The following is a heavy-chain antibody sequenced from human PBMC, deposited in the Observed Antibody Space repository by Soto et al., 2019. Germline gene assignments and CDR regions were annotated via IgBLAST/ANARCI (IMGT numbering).Heavy chain of an antibody. D-gene: IGHD1-26*01. CDR3: ARDSDVDAFDI. J-gene: IGHJ3*02. V-gene: IGHV3-48*03. CDR1: GFTFSSYE. Sequence: EVQLVESGGGLVQPGGSLRLSCGASGFTFSSYEMNWVRQAPGKGLEWVSYISSSGSTIYYADSVKGRFTISRDNAKNSLYLQVNSLRAEDTGVYYCARDSDVDAFDIWGQGTMVTVSS. CDR2: ISSSGSTI.